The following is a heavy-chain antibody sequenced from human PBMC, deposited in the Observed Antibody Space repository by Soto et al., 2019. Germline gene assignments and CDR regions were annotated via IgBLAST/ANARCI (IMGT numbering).Heavy chain of an antibody. V-gene: IGHV3-66*04. CDR2: IYSGGST. J-gene: IGHJ3*02. D-gene: IGHD2-15*01. Sequence: PGGSLRLSCAASGFTFSSYAMSWVRQAPGKGLEWVSVIYSGGSTYYADSVKGRFTISRDNSKNTLYLQMNSLRAEDTAVYYCARHIVVVGRQSRPGAFDIWGQGTMVTVSS. CDR3: ARHIVVVGRQSRPGAFDI. CDR1: GFTFSSYA.